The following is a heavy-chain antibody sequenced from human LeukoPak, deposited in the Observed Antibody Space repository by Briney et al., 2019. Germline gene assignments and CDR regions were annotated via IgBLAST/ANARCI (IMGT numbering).Heavy chain of an antibody. D-gene: IGHD3-3*01. V-gene: IGHV3-30*02. Sequence: GGSLRLSCAASGFTFSSCGMHWVRQAPGKGLEWVAFIRYHRSDKYYADSVKGRLTISRDNSKNTLYLQMNSLRAEDTAVYYCARDPRASDTITIFGVVIHRTNWFDPWGQGTLVTVSS. CDR1: GFTFSSCG. CDR2: IRYHRSDK. CDR3: ARDPRASDTITIFGVVIHRTNWFDP. J-gene: IGHJ5*02.